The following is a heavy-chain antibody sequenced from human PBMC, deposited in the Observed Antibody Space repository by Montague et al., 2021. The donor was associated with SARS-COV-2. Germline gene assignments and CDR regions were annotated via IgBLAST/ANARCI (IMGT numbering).Heavy chain of an antibody. CDR1: GGSFSAYY. D-gene: IGHD1-7*01. J-gene: IGHJ4*02. Sequence: SETLSLTCPVYGGSFSAYYWSWIRQPPGRGLEWIGEINHSGTTNYKSSLESRLSMSVDTSKNQFSLNLSSVTAADTAVYFCSRTYRGTFDFWGQGILVTVSS. CDR2: INHSGTT. CDR3: SRTYRGTFDF. V-gene: IGHV4-34*01.